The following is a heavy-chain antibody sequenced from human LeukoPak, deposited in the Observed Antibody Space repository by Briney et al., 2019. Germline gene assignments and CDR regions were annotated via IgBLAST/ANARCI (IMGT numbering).Heavy chain of an antibody. CDR3: AKDRGIFGVVIMTFDY. V-gene: IGHV3-23*01. D-gene: IGHD3-3*01. CDR1: GFTFSSYA. CDR2: ISGSGGST. Sequence: GGSLRLSCAASGFTFSSYAMSWVRQAPGKGLEWVSAISGSGGSTYYADSVKGRFTISRDNSKNTRYLQMNSLRAEDTAVYYCAKDRGIFGVVIMTFDYWGQGTLVTVSS. J-gene: IGHJ4*02.